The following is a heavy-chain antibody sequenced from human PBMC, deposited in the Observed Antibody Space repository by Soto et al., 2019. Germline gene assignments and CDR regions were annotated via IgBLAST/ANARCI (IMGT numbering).Heavy chain of an antibody. CDR3: VRGVLS. CDR1: DGSISSGGYY. CDR2: IHHSGST. J-gene: IGHJ1*01. D-gene: IGHD3-10*01. Sequence: QVQLQESGPGLVKASQTLSLTCNVSDGSISSGGYYWTWIRQHPGKGLEWIGNIHHSGSTFYNPSLKSRVSISVDTSENQFSLKLSSVTAADTAVYFCVRGVLSWGQGTLVTVSS. V-gene: IGHV4-31*03.